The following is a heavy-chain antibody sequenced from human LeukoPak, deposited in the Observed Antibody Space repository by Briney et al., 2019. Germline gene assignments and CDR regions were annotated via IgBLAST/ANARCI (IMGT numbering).Heavy chain of an antibody. CDR1: GFTFSDSW. J-gene: IGHJ6*04. CDR2: MNRDGSEK. CDR3: ATYTHWVAGDV. Sequence: PGGSLRLSCAASGFTFSDSWMSWVRQAPGKGLEWVANMNRDGSEKDYVDSVKGRFTISRDNARNSLYLQMGSLRAEDTAVYYCATYTHWVAGDVWGKGTTVTVSS. D-gene: IGHD3-16*01. V-gene: IGHV3-7*01.